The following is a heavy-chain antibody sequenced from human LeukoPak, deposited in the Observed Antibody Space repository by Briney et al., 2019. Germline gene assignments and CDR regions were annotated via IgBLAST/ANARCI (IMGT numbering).Heavy chain of an antibody. D-gene: IGHD2-21*01. V-gene: IGHV3-30*02. CDR1: GFTFSTYG. Sequence: GGSLRLSCAASGFTFSTYGMHWVRQAPGKGLEWVAFIRYDGSNKYYADSVKGRFTISRDNSKDMLYLQMNSLRAEDTAIYYCAKGWEAYCGGDCYSAFDYWGQGTLVTVSS. J-gene: IGHJ4*02. CDR3: AKGWEAYCGGDCYSAFDY. CDR2: IRYDGSNK.